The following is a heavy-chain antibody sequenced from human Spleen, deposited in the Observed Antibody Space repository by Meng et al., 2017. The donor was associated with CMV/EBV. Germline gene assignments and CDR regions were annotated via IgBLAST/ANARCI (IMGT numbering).Heavy chain of an antibody. CDR2: INWNGAST. V-gene: IGHV3-20*04. J-gene: IGHJ6*02. CDR3: ARAPRPAGMDV. CDR1: GFTFSSYS. Sequence: GESLKISCAASGFTFSSYSMNWVRQAPGKGLEWVSGINWNGASTGYADSVKGRFTISRDNAKNSLYLQMNSLRAEDTALYYCARAPRPAGMDVWGQGTTVTVSS.